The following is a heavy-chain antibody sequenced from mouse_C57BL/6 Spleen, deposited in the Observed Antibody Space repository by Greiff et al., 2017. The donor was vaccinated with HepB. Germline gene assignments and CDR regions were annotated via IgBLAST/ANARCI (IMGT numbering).Heavy chain of an antibody. J-gene: IGHJ4*01. CDR2: IYPGDGDT. D-gene: IGHD1-1*01. V-gene: IGHV1-80*01. CDR3: ARMTTVVATDYAMDY. CDR1: GYAFSSYW. Sequence: QVQLKQSGAELVKPGASVKISCKASGYAFSSYWMNWVKQRPGKGLEWIGQIYPGDGDTNYNGKFKGKATLTADKSSSTAYMQLSSLTSEDSAVYFCARMTTVVATDYAMDYWGQGTSVTVSS.